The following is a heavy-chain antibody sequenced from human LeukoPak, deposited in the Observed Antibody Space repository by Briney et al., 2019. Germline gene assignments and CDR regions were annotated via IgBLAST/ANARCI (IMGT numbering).Heavy chain of an antibody. V-gene: IGHV3-7*03. D-gene: IGHD5-24*01. Sequence: GGSLRLSCAASGFMFGDNWMSWVRLAPGKGLEWVANIKGDETETYYVDSVKGRFTISRDNAKNSLYLQMNSLRVEDTAVYYCAKEGRSLQTYWGQGTLVTVSS. CDR2: IKGDETET. J-gene: IGHJ4*02. CDR3: AKEGRSLQTY. CDR1: GFMFGDNW.